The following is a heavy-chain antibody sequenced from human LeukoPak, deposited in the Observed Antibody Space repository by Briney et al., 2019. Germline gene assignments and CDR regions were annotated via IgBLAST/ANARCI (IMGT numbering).Heavy chain of an antibody. CDR2: ISYSGST. CDR3: ARRWSSAWYWDY. J-gene: IGHJ4*02. V-gene: IGHV4-39*01. Sequence: PSETLSLTCRVSGGSISSSTTYYWGWIRQPPGKDLEWIASISYSGSTYYNPSLQSRVTMSLDTSKNQFSLRLSSVTAADTSVYYCARRWSSAWYWDYWGQGTLVTVAS. CDR1: GGSISSSTTYY. D-gene: IGHD6-19*01.